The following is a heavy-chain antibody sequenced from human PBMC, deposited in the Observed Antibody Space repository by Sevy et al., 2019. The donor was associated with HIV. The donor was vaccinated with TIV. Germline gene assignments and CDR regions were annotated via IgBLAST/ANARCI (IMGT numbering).Heavy chain of an antibody. CDR1: GFTFSSYA. CDR2: ISYDGNNK. Sequence: GESLKISCTASGFTFSSYAMYWVRQAPGKGLEWVVVISYDGNNKDYADSVKGRFTISRDNSKNTLFLQMNSLRAEDTAVYYCASHYYDGTGYYYPLEYWGQGTLVTVSS. J-gene: IGHJ4*02. V-gene: IGHV3-30*04. CDR3: ASHYYDGTGYYYPLEY. D-gene: IGHD3-22*01.